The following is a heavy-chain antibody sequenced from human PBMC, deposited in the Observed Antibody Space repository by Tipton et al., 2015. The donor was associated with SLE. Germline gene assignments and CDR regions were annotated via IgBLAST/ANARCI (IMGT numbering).Heavy chain of an antibody. CDR1: GGSISSSSYY. V-gene: IGHV4-39*07. CDR2: IYYSGST. CDR3: GRVAQGRDDGCAYYYGSSGYLLDP. J-gene: IGHJ5*02. Sequence: TLSLTCTVSGGSISSSSYYWGWIRQPPGKGLEWIGSIYYSGSTYYNPSLKSRVTMSVDTSKNQFSLKLSSVTAADTAVYYCGRVAQGRDDGCAYYYGSSGYLLDPWGQGTLVTVSS. D-gene: IGHD3-22*01.